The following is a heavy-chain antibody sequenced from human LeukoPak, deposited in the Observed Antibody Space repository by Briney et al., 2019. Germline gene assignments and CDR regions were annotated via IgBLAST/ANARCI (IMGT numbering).Heavy chain of an antibody. J-gene: IGHJ1*01. V-gene: IGHV3-23*01. D-gene: IGHD6-19*01. Sequence: GGSLRLSCAASGFTFSTYAMSWVRQAPGKGLEWVSTISASGGTTYYADSVKGRFTISRDSSKNMLYLQMNSLRAEDTAVYYCAKDISTSWYEKYFQHWGLGTLVTVSS. CDR2: ISASGGTT. CDR3: AKDISTSWYEKYFQH. CDR1: GFTFSTYA.